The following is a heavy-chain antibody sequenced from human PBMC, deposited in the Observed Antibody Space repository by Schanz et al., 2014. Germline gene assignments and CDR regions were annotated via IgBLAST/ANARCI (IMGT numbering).Heavy chain of an antibody. D-gene: IGHD4-17*01. CDR1: GLNFDYYG. J-gene: IGHJ4*02. V-gene: IGHV3-23*04. CDR3: ARPFLGYYGDLAY. Sequence: VQLVESGGGVVQPGRSLRLSCATSGLNFDYYGMNWVRQAPGKGLQWVSSLSGDGGTTHYADSVKGRFTISRDNYKNTLYLQMNSLSAEDTAVYFCARPFLGYYGDLAYWGQGTLLTVSS. CDR2: LSGDGGTT.